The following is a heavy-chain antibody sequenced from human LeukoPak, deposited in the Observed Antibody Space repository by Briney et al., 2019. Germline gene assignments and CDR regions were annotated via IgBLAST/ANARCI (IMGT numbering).Heavy chain of an antibody. Sequence: GGSLRLSCAASGFTFDDYGMSWVRQAPGKGLEWVSGINWNGGSTGYADSVKGRFTISRDNAKNSLYLQMNSLRAEDTALYYCARVIQINQLPGYYYYYMDVWGKGTTVTVSS. CDR2: INWNGGST. J-gene: IGHJ6*03. CDR1: GFTFDDYG. V-gene: IGHV3-20*04. D-gene: IGHD2-2*01. CDR3: ARVIQINQLPGYYYYYMDV.